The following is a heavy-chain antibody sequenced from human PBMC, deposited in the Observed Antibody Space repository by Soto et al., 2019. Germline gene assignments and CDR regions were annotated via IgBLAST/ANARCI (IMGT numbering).Heavy chain of an antibody. Sequence: SETLSLTCTVSGCSISSSSYYWGWIRQPPGKGLEWIGSIYYSGSTYYNPSLKSRVTISVDTSKNQFSLKLSSVTAADTAVYYCARPRSDYGDYRWFDPWGQGTQVTVSS. CDR1: GCSISSSSYY. J-gene: IGHJ5*02. V-gene: IGHV4-39*01. CDR2: IYYSGST. D-gene: IGHD4-17*01. CDR3: ARPRSDYGDYRWFDP.